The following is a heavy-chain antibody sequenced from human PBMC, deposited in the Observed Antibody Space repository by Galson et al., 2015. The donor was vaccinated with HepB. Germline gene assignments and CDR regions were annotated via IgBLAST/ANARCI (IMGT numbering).Heavy chain of an antibody. CDR2: ISWNSGSI. CDR1: GFTFDDYA. V-gene: IGHV3-9*01. Sequence: SLRLSCAASGFTFDDYAMHWVRQAPGKGLEWVSGISWNSGSIGYADSVKGRFTISRDNAKNSLYLQMNSLRAEDTALYYCAKDIISHSEWYGGNSFDYWGQGTLVTVSS. J-gene: IGHJ4*02. CDR3: AKDIISHSEWYGGNSFDY. D-gene: IGHD4-23*01.